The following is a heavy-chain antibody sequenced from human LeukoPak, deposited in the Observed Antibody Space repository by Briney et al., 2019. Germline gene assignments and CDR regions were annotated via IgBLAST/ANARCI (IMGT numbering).Heavy chain of an antibody. CDR3: ARVFTMIVVVKKGWNFDL. J-gene: IGHJ2*01. CDR1: GGSISSGGYY. D-gene: IGHD3-22*01. Sequence: SQTLSLTCTVSGGSISSGGYYWSWIRQRPGKGLEWIGHIHYRGSAYYNPSLKSRVTISVDTSKNQFSLGLSSVTAADTAVYYCARVFTMIVVVKKGWNFDLWGRGTLVTVSS. V-gene: IGHV4-31*03. CDR2: IHYRGSA.